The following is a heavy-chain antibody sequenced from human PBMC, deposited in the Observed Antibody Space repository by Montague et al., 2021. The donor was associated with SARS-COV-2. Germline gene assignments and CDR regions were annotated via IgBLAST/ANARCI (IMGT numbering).Heavy chain of an antibody. CDR3: AREIAAAGPALDY. CDR1: GFSLSTSGMC. Sequence: PALVKPTQTLTLTCTFSGFSLSTSGMCVSWIRQPPGKALEWLARIDWDDDKYYSTFLKTRLTISKDTSKNQVVLTMTNMDPVDTATYYCAREIAAAGPALDYWGQGTLATVSS. J-gene: IGHJ4*02. CDR2: IDWDDDK. D-gene: IGHD6-13*01. V-gene: IGHV2-70*11.